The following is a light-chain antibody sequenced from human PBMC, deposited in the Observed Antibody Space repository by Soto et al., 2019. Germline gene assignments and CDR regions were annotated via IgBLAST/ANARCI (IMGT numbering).Light chain of an antibody. CDR3: SSYAGSNTYV. V-gene: IGLV2-8*01. CDR1: SSDIGAYDY. J-gene: IGLJ1*01. Sequence: QSALTQPPSVSGSPGQSVTISCTGTSSDIGAYDYVSWFQQHPGKAPKLMISEVNNRPSGVSNRFSGSKSGNTAYLTVSGLQAEDEADYYCSSYAGSNTYVFGTGTKVTVL. CDR2: EVN.